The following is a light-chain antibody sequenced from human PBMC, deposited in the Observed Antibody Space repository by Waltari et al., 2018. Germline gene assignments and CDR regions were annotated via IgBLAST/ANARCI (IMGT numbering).Light chain of an antibody. CDR2: GNS. CDR3: QSYDSSLSVVV. V-gene: IGLV1-40*01. J-gene: IGLJ2*01. CDR1: SSNIGATYG. Sequence: QSILTQPPSVSGAPGQRVTISCTGSSSNIGATYGVHWYQQLPGTAPKPLIYGNSNRPAGVPDRFSGSKSGTSASLAITGLQAEDEADYYCQSYDSSLSVVVFGGGTKLTVL.